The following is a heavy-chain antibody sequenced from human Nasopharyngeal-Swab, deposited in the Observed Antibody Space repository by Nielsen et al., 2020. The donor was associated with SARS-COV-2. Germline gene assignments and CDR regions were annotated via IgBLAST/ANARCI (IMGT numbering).Heavy chain of an antibody. D-gene: IGHD2-2*01. CDR2: IYYSGST. CDR3: ARVFWGYCSSTSCSNYYYYYYMDV. V-gene: IGHV4-31*02. J-gene: IGHJ6*03. Sequence: WIRQPPGKGLEWIGYIYYSGSTYYNPSLKSRVTISVDTSKNQFSLKLSSVTAADTAVYYCARVFWGYCSSTSCSNYYYYYYMDVWGKGTTVTVS.